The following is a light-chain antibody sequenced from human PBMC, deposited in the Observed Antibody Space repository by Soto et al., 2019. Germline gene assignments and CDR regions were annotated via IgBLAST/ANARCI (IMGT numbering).Light chain of an antibody. CDR1: SSDVGGYNY. CDR2: EVS. Sequence: QSVLTQPASVSGSPGQSITISCTGTSSDVGGYNYVSWYQQHPGKAPKLMIYEVSNRPSWVSNRFSGSKSGNTASLTISGLQADDEADYYCSSYTSSSTPYVFGTGTKLTVL. V-gene: IGLV2-14*01. J-gene: IGLJ1*01. CDR3: SSYTSSSTPYV.